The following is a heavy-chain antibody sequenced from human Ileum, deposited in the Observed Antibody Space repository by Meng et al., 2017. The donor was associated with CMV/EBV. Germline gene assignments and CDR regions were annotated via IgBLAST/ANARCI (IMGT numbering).Heavy chain of an antibody. CDR2: ISGSGGPA. CDR1: AFTFSSYA. V-gene: IGHV3-23*01. J-gene: IGHJ5*02. D-gene: IGHD2/OR15-2a*01. Sequence: GGSLRLSWAASAFTFSSYAMSWVRQAPGKGLEWVSSISGSGGPAYYADSVKGRFTISRDNSKNTLYLQMDSLRAEDTAVYYCAKSSPDHFDYFFGPWGQGALVTVSS. CDR3: AKSSPDHFDYFFGP.